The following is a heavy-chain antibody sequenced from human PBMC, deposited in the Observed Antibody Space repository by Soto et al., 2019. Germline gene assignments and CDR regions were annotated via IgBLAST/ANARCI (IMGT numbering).Heavy chain of an antibody. V-gene: IGHV3-15*07. Sequence: DVQLVESGGGLVEPGGPLRRSCAASGLPFGSAWMSWVRQAPGKGLEWVVRIRSKIDGGTADYAAPVKGRFTISREDSQSTLYLPMNSLKIEDTGLYYCYSNVVFVSGTHYETLTWGQGNLVTVS. CDR1: GLPFGSAW. CDR3: YSNVVFVSGTHYETLT. D-gene: IGHD1-26*01. CDR2: IRSKIDGGTA. J-gene: IGHJ5*02.